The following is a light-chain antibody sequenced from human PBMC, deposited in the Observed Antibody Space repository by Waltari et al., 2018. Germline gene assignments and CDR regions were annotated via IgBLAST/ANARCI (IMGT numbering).Light chain of an antibody. CDR3: ATWDDSLNGL. V-gene: IGLV1-44*01. J-gene: IGLJ2*01. CDR2: SNN. Sequence: QSVLTQPPSVSGTPGQRVSFSCSGSSSNIGSKSVNWYQQVPGTAPKLLIYSNNQRPSGGPDRFPGSKSVTSASLAISGLQSEDEADYYCATWDDSLNGLFGGGTRLTVL. CDR1: SSNIGSKS.